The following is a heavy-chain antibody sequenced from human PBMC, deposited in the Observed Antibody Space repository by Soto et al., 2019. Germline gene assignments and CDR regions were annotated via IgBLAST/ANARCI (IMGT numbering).Heavy chain of an antibody. V-gene: IGHV3-49*03. D-gene: IGHD3-10*01. J-gene: IGHJ4*02. CDR3: TRVSLTMVRGVIIAEMIDY. Sequence: GGSLRLSCTASGFTFGGYAMSWFRQAPGKGLEWVGFIRSKAYGGTTEYAASVKGRFTISRDDSKSIAYLQMNSLKTEDTAVYYCTRVSLTMVRGVIIAEMIDYWGQGTLVTVSS. CDR2: IRSKAYGGTT. CDR1: GFTFGGYA.